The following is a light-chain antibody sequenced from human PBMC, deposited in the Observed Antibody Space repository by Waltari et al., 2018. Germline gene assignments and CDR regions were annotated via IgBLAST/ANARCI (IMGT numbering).Light chain of an antibody. J-gene: IGKJ1*01. CDR3: LKYNSWPRT. V-gene: IGKV3-15*01. Sequence: EIVMAQSPATLSVSPGETATLTCKAPERISDNLAWYQQKSGQAPGLLIYYGSNRATGVPGRFSGSRSWKEFNLAITSLQTDDVALYYCLKYNSWPRTFGQGPTVEI. CDR2: YGS. CDR1: ERISDN.